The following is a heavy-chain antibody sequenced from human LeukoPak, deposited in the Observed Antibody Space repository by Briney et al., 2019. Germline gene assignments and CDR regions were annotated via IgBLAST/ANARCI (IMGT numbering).Heavy chain of an antibody. J-gene: IGHJ4*02. CDR1: GFTFDDYA. D-gene: IGHD3-22*01. Sequence: GGSLRLSCAASGFTFDDYAMHWVRQAPGKGLEWVSGITGNSDSTGFADSVKGRFTIFRDNAKNSLYLQMNSLRAEDTALYYCAKTRDSSGYPYYFDDWGQGTLVTVSS. CDR3: AKTRDSSGYPYYFDD. V-gene: IGHV3-9*01. CDR2: ITGNSDST.